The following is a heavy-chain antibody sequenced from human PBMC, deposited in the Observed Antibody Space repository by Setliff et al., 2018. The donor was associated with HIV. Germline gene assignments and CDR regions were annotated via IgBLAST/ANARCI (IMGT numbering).Heavy chain of an antibody. CDR3: TAVGSLAGRRPELN. CDR2: ISDSGDNT. J-gene: IGHJ4*02. CDR1: GFPFSTYA. Sequence: GGSLRLSCAASGFPFSTYAMNWVRQAPGKGLEWVSAISDSGDNTYYADSVKGRFTISRDNSRDTLYLQMNSLRVEDTAVYFCTAVGSLAGRRPELNWGRGTLVTVSS. D-gene: IGHD6-6*01. V-gene: IGHV3-23*01.